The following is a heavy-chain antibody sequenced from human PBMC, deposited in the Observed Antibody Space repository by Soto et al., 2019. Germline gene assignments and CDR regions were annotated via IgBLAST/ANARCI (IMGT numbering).Heavy chain of an antibody. V-gene: IGHV1-69*06. CDR1: EGSFSNYA. D-gene: IGHD1-26*01. J-gene: IGHJ6*02. Sequence: QVQLVQSGAEVKKPGSSVKVSCKTSEGSFSNYAISWVRQAPGQGLEWRGGIVPVFGSVKYAQNFHGRITLTADTVTTTAYMELSSLRSDDTAVYYCARPANIAGRAGDHYYYYGMDVWGQGTTVTVAS. CDR3: ARPANIAGRAGDHYYYYGMDV. CDR2: IVPVFGSV.